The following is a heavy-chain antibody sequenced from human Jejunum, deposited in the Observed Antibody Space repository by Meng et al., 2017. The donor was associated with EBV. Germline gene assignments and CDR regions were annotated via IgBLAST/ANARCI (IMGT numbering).Heavy chain of an antibody. CDR2: IYYSGSA. Sequence: QESGSGLVTPSETLSLTRAFPGASISSGGYSWHWIRQPPGKGLQWIGYIYYSGSAFYNPSLKSRVTLSVDRSKNQFSLNLSSVTAADTAVYYCARGAYFDYWGQGTLVTVSS. CDR1: GASISSGGYS. V-gene: IGHV4-30-2*01. CDR3: ARGAYFDY. J-gene: IGHJ4*02.